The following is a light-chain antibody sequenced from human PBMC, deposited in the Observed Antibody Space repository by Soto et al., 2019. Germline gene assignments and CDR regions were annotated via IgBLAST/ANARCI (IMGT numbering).Light chain of an antibody. CDR2: GAS. V-gene: IGKV3-20*01. Sequence: EIALTQSRAPLSLSLLERPNLCCIPSQSFSSTYLAWYQQKPGQAPRLLVYGASSRATGIPDRFSGFGSGTDFTLTISRLEPEDFAVYFCQQYGSSPITFGQGTRLEI. CDR1: QSFSSTY. J-gene: IGKJ5*01. CDR3: QQYGSSPIT.